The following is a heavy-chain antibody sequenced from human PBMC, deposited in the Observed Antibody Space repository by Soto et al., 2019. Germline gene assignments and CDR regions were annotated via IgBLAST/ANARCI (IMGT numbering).Heavy chain of an antibody. CDR2: VGGSGDST. D-gene: IGHD2-15*01. CDR1: GFTFSNYA. V-gene: IGHV3-23*01. CDR3: AKSHLGYCSGGSCYPPHYFDY. Sequence: EVQLLYSGGGLVQPGGSLRLSCAASGFTFSNYAMSWVRQAPGKGLEWVSGVGGSGDSTYYADSVKGRFTISRDNSKDTLYLQMNSLRAEDTAVYYCAKSHLGYCSGGSCYPPHYFDYWGQGTLVTVSS. J-gene: IGHJ4*02.